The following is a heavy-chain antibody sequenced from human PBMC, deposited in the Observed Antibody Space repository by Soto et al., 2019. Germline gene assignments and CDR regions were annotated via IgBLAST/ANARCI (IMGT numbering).Heavy chain of an antibody. CDR2: ISYDGSNK. D-gene: IGHD3-10*01. CDR3: ARDSSDYYGSGRGYYYGMDV. CDR1: GFTFSSYA. Sequence: QVQLVESGGGVVQPGRSLRLSCAASGFTFSSYAMHWVRQAPGKGLEWVAVISYDGSNKYYADSVKGRFTISRDNSKNTLYLQMNSLRAEDTAVYYCARDSSDYYGSGRGYYYGMDVWGQGTTVTVSS. J-gene: IGHJ6*02. V-gene: IGHV3-30-3*01.